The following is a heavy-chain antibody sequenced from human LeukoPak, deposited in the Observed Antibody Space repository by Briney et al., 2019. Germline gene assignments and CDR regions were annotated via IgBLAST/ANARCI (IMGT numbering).Heavy chain of an antibody. CDR2: INHSGST. CDR3: AKTLSAAFDI. J-gene: IGHJ3*02. V-gene: IGHV4-34*01. CDR1: GGSFSGYY. Sequence: SETLSLTCAVYGGSFSGYYWSWIRQPPGKGLEWIGEINHSGSTNYNPSLKSRVTISVDTSKNQFSLKLSSVTAADTAVYYCAKTLSAAFDIWGQGTMVTASS.